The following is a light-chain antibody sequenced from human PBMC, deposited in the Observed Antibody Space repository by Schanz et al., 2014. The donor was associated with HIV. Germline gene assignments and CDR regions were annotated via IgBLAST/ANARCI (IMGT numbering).Light chain of an antibody. CDR1: ESDVGGYNY. J-gene: IGLJ3*02. Sequence: QSALTQPASVSGTPGQSITISCTGSESDVGGYNYVSWHQQHPGKAPKLMIYDVSNRPSGVSNRFSGSKSGNTASLTISGLQAEDEGDYYCCSCTNTNTWVFGGGTKLTVL. V-gene: IGLV2-14*03. CDR2: DVS. CDR3: CSCTNTNTWV.